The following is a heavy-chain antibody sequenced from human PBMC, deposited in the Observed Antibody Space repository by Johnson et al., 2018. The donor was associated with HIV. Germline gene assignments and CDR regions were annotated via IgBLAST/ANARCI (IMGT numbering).Heavy chain of an antibody. D-gene: IGHD1-26*01. CDR1: GFTVGSNY. Sequence: EQLVESGGGLVQPGGSLRLSCAASGFTVGSNYMNWVRQAPGKGLEWVSVIGIAGDTYYQGSVKGRFSISRENAKNSLYLRMNSLRPEDTAVYYCARDLARRGGAAFDIWGQGTMVTVSS. V-gene: IGHV3-13*01. CDR3: ARDLARRGGAAFDI. CDR2: IGIAGDT. J-gene: IGHJ3*02.